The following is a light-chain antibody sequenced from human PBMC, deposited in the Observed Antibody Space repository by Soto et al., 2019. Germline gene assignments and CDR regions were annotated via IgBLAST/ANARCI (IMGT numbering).Light chain of an antibody. J-gene: IGLJ1*01. CDR1: SGDIGGHKY. V-gene: IGLV2-14*01. Sequence: QSVLTQPASVSGSPGQSITISCSGSSGDIGGHKYVSWYQQHPGKAPKLIIYDLTNRPSGVSNRFSGSKSGNTASLTISGLQAEDEAYYYCTSYTTSLYVFGSGTKLTVL. CDR3: TSYTTSLYV. CDR2: DLT.